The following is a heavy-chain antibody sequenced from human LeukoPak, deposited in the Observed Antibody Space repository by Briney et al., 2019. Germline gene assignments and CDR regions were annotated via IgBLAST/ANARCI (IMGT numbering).Heavy chain of an antibody. D-gene: IGHD3-10*01. CDR3: ARGLSWFGDTYRRGAFAI. CDR2: VNHSGST. Sequence: SETLSLTCAVYGGSFSGYYWSWIRQPPGKGLEWIGEVNHSGSTNYNPSLKSRVTISVDTSKNQFSLKLSSVTAADTAVYYCARGLSWFGDTYRRGAFAIWGQGTMVTVSS. CDR1: GGSFSGYY. V-gene: IGHV4-34*01. J-gene: IGHJ3*02.